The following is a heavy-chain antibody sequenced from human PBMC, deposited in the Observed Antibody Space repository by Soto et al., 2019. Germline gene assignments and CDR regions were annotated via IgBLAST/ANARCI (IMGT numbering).Heavy chain of an antibody. CDR3: ARERVVRGVIMSDYFDY. CDR1: GYTFTSYY. J-gene: IGHJ4*02. V-gene: IGHV1-46*01. Sequence: QVQLVQSGAEVKKPGASVKVSCKASGYTFTSYYMHWVRQAPGQGLEWMGIINPSGGSTSYAQKFQGRVTMTRDTSTRTVYMELSSLRSEDTAVYYCARERVVRGVIMSDYFDYWGQGTLVTVSS. CDR2: INPSGGST. D-gene: IGHD3-10*01.